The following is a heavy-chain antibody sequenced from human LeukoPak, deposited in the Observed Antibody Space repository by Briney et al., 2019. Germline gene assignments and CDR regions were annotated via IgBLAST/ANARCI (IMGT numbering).Heavy chain of an antibody. J-gene: IGHJ4*02. CDR3: ARVLSGYYPRSHFDY. CDR2: IYYSGST. CDR1: GGSISSYY. V-gene: IGHV4-59*01. Sequence: SETLSLTCTVSGGSISSYYWSWIRQPPGKGLEWIGYIYYSGSTNYNPSLKSRVTISVDTSKNQFSLKLSSVTAADTAVHYCARVLSGYYPRSHFDYWGQGTLVTVSS. D-gene: IGHD3-22*01.